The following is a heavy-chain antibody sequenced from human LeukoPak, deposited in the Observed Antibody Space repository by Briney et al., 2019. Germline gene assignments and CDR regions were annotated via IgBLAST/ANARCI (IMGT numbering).Heavy chain of an antibody. J-gene: IGHJ3*02. CDR2: ISGSGGST. D-gene: IGHD3-16*01. Sequence: GGSLRLSCAASGFTFSDYYMSWIRQAPGKGLEWVSAISGSGGSTYYADSVKGRFTISRDNSKNTLYLQMNSLRAEDTAVYYCATPPGGDAFDIWGQGTMVTVSS. V-gene: IGHV3-23*01. CDR3: ATPPGGDAFDI. CDR1: GFTFSDYY.